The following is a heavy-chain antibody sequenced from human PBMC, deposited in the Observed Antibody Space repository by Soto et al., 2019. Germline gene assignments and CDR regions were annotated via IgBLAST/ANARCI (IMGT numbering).Heavy chain of an antibody. V-gene: IGHV1-46*01. CDR2: IHAIGDRT. D-gene: IGHD3-10*01. CDR3: ARGRGGSYGLDV. Sequence: QVQLVQSGAEVRKPGASVKVSCTASGYTFTSYFMHWVRQAPGQGLEWLGLIHAIGDRTRYAEKFQGRVTMTSDTSTSTVYMEMTSLRNEYKAVYYCARGRGGSYGLDVWGQGTTVTISS. J-gene: IGHJ6*02. CDR1: GYTFTSYF.